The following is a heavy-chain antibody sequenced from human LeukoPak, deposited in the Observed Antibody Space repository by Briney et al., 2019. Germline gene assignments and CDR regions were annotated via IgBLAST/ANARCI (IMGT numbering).Heavy chain of an antibody. CDR1: GFTFSSYA. CDR3: AKMVVGYYDILTGYYYYYGMDV. D-gene: IGHD3-9*01. V-gene: IGHV3-23*01. CDR2: ISGSGGST. Sequence: PGGSLRLSCAASGFTFSSYAMSWVRQAPGKGLEWVSAISGSGGSTYYADSVKGRFTISRDNSENTLYLQMNSLRAEDTAVYYCAKMVVGYYDILTGYYYYYGMDVWGQGTTVTVSS. J-gene: IGHJ6*02.